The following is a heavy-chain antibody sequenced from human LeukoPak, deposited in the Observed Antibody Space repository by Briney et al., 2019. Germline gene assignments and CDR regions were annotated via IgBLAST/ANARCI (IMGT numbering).Heavy chain of an antibody. CDR2: ISGSGGST. CDR1: GFTFSSYA. J-gene: IGHJ6*03. Sequence: GGSLRLSCAASGFTFSSYAMSWVREAPGKGLEWVSAISGSGGSTYYADSVKGRFTISRDNSKNTLYLQMNSLRAEDTAVYYCAKGDCSGGSCYYYYYMDVWGKGTTVTVSS. CDR3: AKGDCSGGSCYYYYYMDV. V-gene: IGHV3-23*01. D-gene: IGHD2-15*01.